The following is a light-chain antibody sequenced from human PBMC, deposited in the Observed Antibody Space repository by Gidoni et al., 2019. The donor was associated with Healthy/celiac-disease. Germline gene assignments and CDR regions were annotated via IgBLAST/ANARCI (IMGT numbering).Light chain of an antibody. J-gene: IGKJ1*01. V-gene: IGKV1-39*01. CDR2: AAS. CDR1: QSISSY. CDR3: QQSYSTPRT. Sequence: PSSLSASVGDRVTITCRASQSISSYLNWYQQKPGKAPKLLIYAASSLQSGVPSRFSGSGSGTDFTLTISSLQPEDFATYYCQQSYSTPRTFGQGTKVEIK.